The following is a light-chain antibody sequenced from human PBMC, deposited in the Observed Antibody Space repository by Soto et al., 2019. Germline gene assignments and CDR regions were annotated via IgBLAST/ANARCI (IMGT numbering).Light chain of an antibody. Sequence: QSVLTQPASVSGSPGQSITISCTGTSSDVGSYNLVSWYQQHPGKAPELMIYEGSKRPSGISNRFSGSKSGNTASLTISGVQAEDEADYYCCSYAGSSTYVFGTGTKLTVL. V-gene: IGLV2-23*01. CDR3: CSYAGSSTYV. J-gene: IGLJ1*01. CDR2: EGS. CDR1: SSDVGSYNL.